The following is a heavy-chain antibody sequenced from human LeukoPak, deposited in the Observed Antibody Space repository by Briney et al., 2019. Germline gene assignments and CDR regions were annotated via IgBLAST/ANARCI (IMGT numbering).Heavy chain of an antibody. CDR2: ISYDGSNK. CDR3: AKDLGYCSSTSCYNKKRDYYYYYYGMDV. D-gene: IGHD2-2*02. CDR1: GFTFSSYA. J-gene: IGHJ6*02. V-gene: IGHV3-30-3*01. Sequence: GGSLRLSCAASGFTFSSYAMHWVRQAPGKGLEWVAVISYDGSNKYYADSVKGHFTISRDNSKNTLYLQMNSLRAEDTAVYYCAKDLGYCSSTSCYNKKRDYYYYYYGMDVWGQGTTVTVSS.